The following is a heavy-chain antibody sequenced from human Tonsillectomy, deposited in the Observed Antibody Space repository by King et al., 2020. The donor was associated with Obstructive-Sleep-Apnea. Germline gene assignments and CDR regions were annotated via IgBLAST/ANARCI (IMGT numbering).Heavy chain of an antibody. V-gene: IGHV4-59*01. J-gene: IGHJ6*02. CDR3: ARDDYYYGMDV. Sequence: VQLQESGPGLVKPSETLSLTCTVSGGSISSYYWSWIRQPPGKGLEWIGYIYYSGSTNYNPSLKSRVTISVDTSKNQFSLKLSSVTAADTAVYYCARDDYYYGMDVWGQGTTVTVSS. CDR1: GGSISSYY. CDR2: IYYSGST.